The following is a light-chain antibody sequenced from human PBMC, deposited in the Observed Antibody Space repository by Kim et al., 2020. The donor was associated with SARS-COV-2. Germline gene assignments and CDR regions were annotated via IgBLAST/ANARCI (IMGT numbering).Light chain of an antibody. Sequence: DIQMTQSPSTLSASVGDRVTITCRASQSVVIWLAWYQQKPGKTPNLLIYKTSNLQSGVPSRFSGSGSGTEFTLTINSLQPDDFAIYYCQQYENYPYTFGQGTKLEI. CDR1: QSVVIW. CDR2: KTS. CDR3: QQYENYPYT. J-gene: IGKJ2*01. V-gene: IGKV1-5*03.